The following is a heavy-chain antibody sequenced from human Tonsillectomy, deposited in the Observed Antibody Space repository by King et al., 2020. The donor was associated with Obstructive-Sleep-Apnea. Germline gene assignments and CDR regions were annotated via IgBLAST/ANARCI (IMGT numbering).Heavy chain of an antibody. V-gene: IGHV4-39*07. CDR1: GGSISSSSYY. CDR3: ASHYHDSSGYYGDAFDI. Sequence: LQLQESGPGLVKPSETRSLTCTVSGGSISSSSYYWGWIRQPPGKGLEWIGSIYYSGSTYYKPSLKSRVTILADTSKNQLSLKLGSVTAAHTAVYDCASHYHDSSGYYGDAFDIWGQVTMVTVSS. CDR2: IYYSGST. J-gene: IGHJ3*02. D-gene: IGHD3-22*01.